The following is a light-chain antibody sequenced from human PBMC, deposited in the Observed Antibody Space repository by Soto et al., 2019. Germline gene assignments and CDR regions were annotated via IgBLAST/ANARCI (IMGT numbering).Light chain of an antibody. CDR2: SAS. CDR1: QSVTSSH. Sequence: LSQCPCTLSLSLWERATLSCGASQSVTSSHLAWYQRKPGQAPRLIIYSASSRATGIPDRFSGSASGTEFTLTISSLQPDDFATYYCQQYNSYPWTFGQGTKVDIK. V-gene: IGKV3-20*01. J-gene: IGKJ1*01. CDR3: QQYNSYPWT.